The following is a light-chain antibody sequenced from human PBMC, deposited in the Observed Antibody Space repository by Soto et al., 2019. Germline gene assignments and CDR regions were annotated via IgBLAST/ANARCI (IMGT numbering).Light chain of an antibody. V-gene: IGLV1-51*01. CDR1: SSNIGSNF. Sequence: QSVLTHPPSVSAAPGQKVTISCSGSSSNIGSNFGSWYQQLPGTAPKLLIYDNDKRPSGIPDRFSGSKSGTSATLGITGLQTGDEADYYCGTWDSSLSAVVFGGGTKLTVL. J-gene: IGLJ2*01. CDR2: DND. CDR3: GTWDSSLSAVV.